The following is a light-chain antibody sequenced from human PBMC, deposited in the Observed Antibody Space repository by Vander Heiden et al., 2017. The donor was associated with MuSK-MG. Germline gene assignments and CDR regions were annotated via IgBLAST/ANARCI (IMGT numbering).Light chain of an antibody. CDR1: QSVGTN. CDR3: QQDYNWPLT. J-gene: IGKJ5*01. CDR2: GAS. Sequence: EIVMTQSPATLSGSPGERAALSCRASQSVGTNLAWYQLKPGQAPRLVLFGASTSATGIPARFPGSGSGTEFTLTVSSLQSEDFAVSSCQQDYNWPLTFGQGTRMXIK. V-gene: IGKV3-15*01.